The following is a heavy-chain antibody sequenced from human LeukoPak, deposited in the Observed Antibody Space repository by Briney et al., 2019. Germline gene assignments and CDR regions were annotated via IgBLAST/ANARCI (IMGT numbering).Heavy chain of an antibody. D-gene: IGHD5-18*01. Sequence: SLRLSCAASGFTFDDYAMHWVRQAPGKGLEWVSGISYNSGSIIYAESVKGRFTISRDNAKNSLYLQMNSLTVEDTALYYCAKVGPVSSYGFGFFNYWGRGTLVTVSS. J-gene: IGHJ4*02. V-gene: IGHV3-9*01. CDR1: GFTFDDYA. CDR2: ISYNSGSI. CDR3: AKVGPVSSYGFGFFNY.